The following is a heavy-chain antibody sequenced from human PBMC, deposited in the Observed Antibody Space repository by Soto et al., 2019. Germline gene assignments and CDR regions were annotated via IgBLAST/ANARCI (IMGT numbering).Heavy chain of an antibody. V-gene: IGHV2-5*02. CDR2: IYWDGEK. CDR3: ARRQSSMIRGANAYDI. J-gene: IGHJ3*02. D-gene: IGHD3-10*01. CDR1: GFSLITTGAG. Sequence: QITLKESGPTLVQPTQTLTLTCSFSGFSLITTGAGVGWIRQPPGKAPEWLALIYWDGEKRYSPALKSRLTITKDRSKNHVVHTWTNMDPVDTATYYSARRQSSMIRGANAYDIWGQGTFLSVSS.